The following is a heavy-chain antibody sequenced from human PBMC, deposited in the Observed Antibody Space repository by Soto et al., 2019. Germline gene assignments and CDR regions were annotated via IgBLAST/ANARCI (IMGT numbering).Heavy chain of an antibody. CDR3: AREEGLLNWFDP. D-gene: IGHD2-15*01. CDR2: ISSSSSTI. J-gene: IGHJ5*02. V-gene: IGHV3-48*01. CDR1: GFTFSSYS. Sequence: EVQLVESGGGLVQPGGSLRLSCAASGFTFSSYSMNWVRQAPGKGLEWVSYISSSSSTIYYADSVKGRFTISRDNAKNSLYLHMNSLRAEDTAVYHCAREEGLLNWFDPWGQGTLVTVSS.